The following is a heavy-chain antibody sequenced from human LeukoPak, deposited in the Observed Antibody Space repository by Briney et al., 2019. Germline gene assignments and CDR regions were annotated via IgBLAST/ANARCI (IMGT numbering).Heavy chain of an antibody. J-gene: IGHJ6*03. Sequence: ASVKVSCKASGYTFTSYDINWVRQATGQGLEWMGWMNPNSGNTGYAQKFQGRVTITRNTSISTAYMELSSLRSEDTAVYYCARTYSSSSVDYYYYMDVWGKGTTVTVSS. V-gene: IGHV1-8*03. D-gene: IGHD6-6*01. CDR3: ARTYSSSSVDYYYYMDV. CDR2: MNPNSGNT. CDR1: GYTFTSYD.